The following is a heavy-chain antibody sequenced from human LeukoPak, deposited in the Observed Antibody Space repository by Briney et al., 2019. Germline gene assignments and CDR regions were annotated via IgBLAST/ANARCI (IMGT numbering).Heavy chain of an antibody. D-gene: IGHD5-24*01. Sequence: PGGSLRLSCAASGFTFSSYAMNWVRQAPGKGLEWVSGINWNGGSTGYADSVKGRFTISRDNAKNSLYLQMNSLRAEDTALYYCAKDQRSSYYYGMDVWGQGTTVTVSS. V-gene: IGHV3-20*04. CDR3: AKDQRSSYYYGMDV. CDR2: INWNGGST. CDR1: GFTFSSYA. J-gene: IGHJ6*02.